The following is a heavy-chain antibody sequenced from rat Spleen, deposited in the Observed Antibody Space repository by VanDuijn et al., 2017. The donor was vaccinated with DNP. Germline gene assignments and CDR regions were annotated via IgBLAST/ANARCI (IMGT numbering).Heavy chain of an antibody. V-gene: IGHV5-34*01. CDR3: ARWKPGFYYAMDA. Sequence: EVQLVESGGGLVQPGRSLKLSCLASGFTFSNYGMNWIRQAPGKGLEWVASISSSSSYIYYADTVKGRFTISRENAKNTLYLQMTSLRSEDTALYYCARWKPGFYYAMDAWGQGTSVTVSS. D-gene: IGHD1-4*01. CDR1: GFTFSNYG. CDR2: ISSSSSYI. J-gene: IGHJ4*01.